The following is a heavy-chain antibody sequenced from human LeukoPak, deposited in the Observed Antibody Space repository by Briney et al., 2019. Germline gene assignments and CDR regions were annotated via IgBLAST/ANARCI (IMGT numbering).Heavy chain of an antibody. Sequence: GGSLRLSCGASGFTFSSSAMHWVRQGPGKGLEWVAYIAHHGNNKCYADPVKGRFTISRDNSKGSLYLQMNSLRADDTAVYYCAKDGSWSCTDWGQGTLVRVSS. CDR1: GFTFSSSA. V-gene: IGHV3-30*02. J-gene: IGHJ4*02. CDR3: AKDGSWSCTD. D-gene: IGHD2-8*02. CDR2: IAHHGNNK.